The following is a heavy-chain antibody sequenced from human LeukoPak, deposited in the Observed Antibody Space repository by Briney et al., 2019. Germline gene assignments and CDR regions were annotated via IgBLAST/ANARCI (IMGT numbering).Heavy chain of an antibody. CDR3: AKEGSYSSSWNGLDY. V-gene: IGHV3-43*01. D-gene: IGHD6-13*01. CDR2: ISWDGGST. J-gene: IGHJ4*02. CDR1: GFTFDDYT. Sequence: GGSLRLSCAASGFTFDDYTMHWVRQAPGKGLEWVSLISWDGGSTYHADSVKGRFTISRDNSKNSLYLQMNSLRTEDTALYYCAKEGSYSSSWNGLDYWGQGTLVTVSS.